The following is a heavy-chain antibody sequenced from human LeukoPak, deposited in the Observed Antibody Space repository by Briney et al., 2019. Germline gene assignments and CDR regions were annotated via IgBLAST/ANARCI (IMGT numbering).Heavy chain of an antibody. J-gene: IGHJ5*02. CDR1: GFTFSSYA. CDR3: AKAPPGYGSGSYYNRGFDP. D-gene: IGHD3-10*01. V-gene: IGHV3-23*01. CDR2: FSGSCGSR. Sequence: TGGSLTLSCAVSGFTFSSYAMSWVRQAPGQGLEWVSAFSGSCGSRYYADSVKGRLTIPRDNSKNPLYLQMNSLRAEDTAVYYCAKAPPGYGSGSYYNRGFDPWGQGTLVTVSS.